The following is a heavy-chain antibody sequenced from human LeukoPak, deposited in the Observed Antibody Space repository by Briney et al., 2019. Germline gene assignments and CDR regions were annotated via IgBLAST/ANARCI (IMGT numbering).Heavy chain of an antibody. Sequence: PSETLSLTCAVYGGSFSGYYWSWIRQPPGKGLEWIGEINHSGSTNYNPSLKSRVTISVDTSKIQFSLKLSSVTAADTAVYYCAREDYYYGMDGWGQGTTVTVSS. J-gene: IGHJ6*02. CDR2: INHSGST. CDR1: GGSFSGYY. V-gene: IGHV4-34*01. CDR3: AREDYYYGMDG.